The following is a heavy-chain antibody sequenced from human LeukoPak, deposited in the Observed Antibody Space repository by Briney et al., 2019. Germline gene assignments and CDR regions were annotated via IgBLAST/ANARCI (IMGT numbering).Heavy chain of an antibody. V-gene: IGHV1-69*05. Sequence: GSSVTVSCKASGGTFSSYAISWVRQAPGQGLEWMGGIIPIFGTANYAQKFQGRVTITTDESTSTAYMELSSLRSEDTAVYYCAVGMLGYCSSTSCYVDYYYYMDVWGKGTTVTVSS. D-gene: IGHD2-2*01. CDR1: GGTFSSYA. J-gene: IGHJ6*03. CDR3: AVGMLGYCSSTSCYVDYYYYMDV. CDR2: IIPIFGTA.